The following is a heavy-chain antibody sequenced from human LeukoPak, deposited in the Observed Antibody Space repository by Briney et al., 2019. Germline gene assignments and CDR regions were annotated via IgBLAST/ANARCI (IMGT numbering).Heavy chain of an antibody. D-gene: IGHD4-17*01. V-gene: IGHV3-66*04. CDR1: GFTFSSYW. CDR3: ARHLYGVGLDY. CDR2: MYSGGST. J-gene: IGHJ4*02. Sequence: GGSLRLSCAASGFTFSSYWMSWVRQAPGKGLEWVSFMYSGGSTYYADSVRGRFTISRDNSENTLYLQMNSLRAEDTAVYYCARHLYGVGLDYWGQGTLVTVSS.